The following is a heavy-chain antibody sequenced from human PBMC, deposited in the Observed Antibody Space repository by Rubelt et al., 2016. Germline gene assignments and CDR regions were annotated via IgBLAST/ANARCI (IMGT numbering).Heavy chain of an antibody. V-gene: IGHV3-69-1*01. CDR2: LSGGGLI. CDR1: GLSDYN. CDR3: ARVTTVTTWGNY. J-gene: IGHJ4*02. D-gene: IGHD4-17*01. Sequence: EVQLLESGGGLVQPGGSLRLSCAVSGLSDYNTNWVRQAPGKGLEWISYLSGGGLISYADSVKGRFTTSRDNAKNSLDLQMNSLRAEDTAVYYCARVTTVTTWGNYWGQGTLVTVSS.